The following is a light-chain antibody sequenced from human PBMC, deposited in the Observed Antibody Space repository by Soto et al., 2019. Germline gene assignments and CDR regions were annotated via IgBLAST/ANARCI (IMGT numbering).Light chain of an antibody. V-gene: IGKV3-15*01. CDR2: GAS. Sequence: EIVMTQSPATLSVSPGERATLSCRASQSVSSNLAWYQQKPGQAPRLLISGASTRATGIPARFSGGGSGTELSLTISGLQSEDFSVYYCQQYNNWHPLTFGGGTKVEIK. J-gene: IGKJ4*01. CDR1: QSVSSN. CDR3: QQYNNWHPLT.